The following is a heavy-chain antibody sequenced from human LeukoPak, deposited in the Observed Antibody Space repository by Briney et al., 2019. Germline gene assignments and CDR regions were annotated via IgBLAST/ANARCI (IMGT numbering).Heavy chain of an antibody. CDR1: GFTFSSYA. Sequence: GGSLRLSCAASGFTFSSYAMSWVRQAPGKGLEWVSAISGSGGSTYYADSVKGRFTISRDNSKNTLYLQMDSLRAEDTAVYYCARGPLLWFGELSPMDVWGQGTTVTVSS. D-gene: IGHD3-10*01. CDR2: ISGSGGST. J-gene: IGHJ6*02. CDR3: ARGPLLWFGELSPMDV. V-gene: IGHV3-23*01.